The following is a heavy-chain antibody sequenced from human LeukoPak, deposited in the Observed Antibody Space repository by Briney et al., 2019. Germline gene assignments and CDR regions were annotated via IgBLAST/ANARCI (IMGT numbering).Heavy chain of an antibody. CDR2: INQDGIEK. J-gene: IGHJ3*02. V-gene: IGHV3-7*05. D-gene: IGHD5-24*01. Sequence: GGSLRLSCAASGFIFTTYWMSWVRQAPGKGLEWVANINQDGIEKYYVASVKGRFTISRDNAKNSMYVQMNSLRAEDTAVYYCARGFDGYYGFDIWGQGTMVTVSS. CDR3: ARGFDGYYGFDI. CDR1: GFIFTTYW.